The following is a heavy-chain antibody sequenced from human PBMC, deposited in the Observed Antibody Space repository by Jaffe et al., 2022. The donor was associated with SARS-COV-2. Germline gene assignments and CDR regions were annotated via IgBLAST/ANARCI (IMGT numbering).Heavy chain of an antibody. CDR3: ARAPNYGMDV. CDR2: INHSGST. Sequence: QVQLQQWGAGLLKPSETLSLTCAVYGGSFSGYYWSWIRQPPGKGLEWIGEINHSGSTNYNPSLKSRVTISVDTSKNQFSLKLSSVTAADTAVYYCARAPNYGMDVWGQGTTVTVSS. V-gene: IGHV4-34*01. CDR1: GGSFSGYY. J-gene: IGHJ6*02.